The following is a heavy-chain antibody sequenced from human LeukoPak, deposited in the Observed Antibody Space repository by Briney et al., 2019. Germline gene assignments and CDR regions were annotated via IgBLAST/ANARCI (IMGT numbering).Heavy chain of an antibody. Sequence: GGSLRLSCAASGFTFSSYTMIWVRQAPGKGLEWVSSISSSSSYIYYADSMKGRFTISRDNAKNSLYLQMNSLRAEDTAVYYCARVEVDSNDYDDAFDIWGQGTMVTVSS. J-gene: IGHJ3*02. CDR3: ARVEVDSNDYDDAFDI. V-gene: IGHV3-21*01. CDR1: GFTFSSYT. D-gene: IGHD3-22*01. CDR2: ISSSSSYI.